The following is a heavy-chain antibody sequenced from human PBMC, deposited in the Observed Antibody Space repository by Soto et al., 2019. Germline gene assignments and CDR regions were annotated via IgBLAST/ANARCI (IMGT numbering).Heavy chain of an antibody. CDR3: ARTRRYDYGDYYGMDV. CDR2: IIPIFGTA. V-gene: IGHV1-69*13. Sequence: SVKVSCKASGGTFSCYAISWVRQAPGQGLEWMGGIIPIFGTANYAQKFQGRVTITADESTSTAYMELSSLRSEDTAVYYCARTRRYDYGDYYGMDVWGQGTTVTVSS. CDR1: GGTFSCYA. J-gene: IGHJ6*02. D-gene: IGHD4-17*01.